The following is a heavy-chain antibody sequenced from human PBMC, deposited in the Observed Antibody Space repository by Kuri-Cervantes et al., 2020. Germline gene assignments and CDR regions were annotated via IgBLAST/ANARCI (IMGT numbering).Heavy chain of an antibody. Sequence: GESLKISCAASGFSFSSYGMSWVRQAPGKGLEWVSVIYSGGSTYYADSVKGRFTISRDNSKNTLYLQMNSLRAEDTAVYYCARSRFGYFDYWGQGTLVTVSS. V-gene: IGHV3-53*01. CDR3: ARSRFGYFDY. J-gene: IGHJ4*02. CDR2: IYSGGST. CDR1: GFSFSSYG. D-gene: IGHD3-10*01.